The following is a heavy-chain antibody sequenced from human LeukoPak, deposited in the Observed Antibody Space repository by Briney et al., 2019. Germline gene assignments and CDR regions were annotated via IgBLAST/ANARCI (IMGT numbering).Heavy chain of an antibody. CDR3: ARGNRMTARGYFDL. Sequence: PSETLSLTCTVSGGSISTTSYYWSWIRQPPGKGLEWIGYIYYSGSTNYNPSLKSRVTISVDTSKNQFSLKLSSVTAADTAVYYCARGNRMTARGYFDLWGRGTLVTVSS. CDR1: GGSISTTSYY. D-gene: IGHD2-21*02. J-gene: IGHJ2*01. CDR2: IYYSGST. V-gene: IGHV4-61*01.